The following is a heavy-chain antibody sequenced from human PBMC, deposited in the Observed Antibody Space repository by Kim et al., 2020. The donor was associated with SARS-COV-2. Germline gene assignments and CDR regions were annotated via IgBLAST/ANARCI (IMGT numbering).Heavy chain of an antibody. CDR2: IIPIFGTA. V-gene: IGHV1-69*13. J-gene: IGHJ2*01. CDR3: ARDRGCGGDCYHWYFDL. D-gene: IGHD2-21*01. CDR1: GGTFSSYA. Sequence: SVKVSCKASGGTFSSYAISWVRQAPGQGLEWMGGIIPIFGTANYAQKFQGRVTITADESTSTAYMELSSLRSEDTAVYYCARDRGCGGDCYHWYFDLWGRGTLVTVSS.